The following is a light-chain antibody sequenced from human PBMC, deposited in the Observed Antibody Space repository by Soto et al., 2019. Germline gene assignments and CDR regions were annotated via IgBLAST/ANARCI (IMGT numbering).Light chain of an antibody. CDR3: ETWDTNTRV. J-gene: IGLJ2*01. V-gene: IGLV4-60*02. CDR2: LEGSGSH. CDR1: SGHSGYI. Sequence: QSVLTQSSSASASLGSSVKVTCTLSSGHSGYIIAWHQQQPGKAPRYLMKLEGSGSHNKGSGVPDRFSGSSSGADRYLTISNLQFEDEADYYCETWDTNTRVFGGGTKVTVL.